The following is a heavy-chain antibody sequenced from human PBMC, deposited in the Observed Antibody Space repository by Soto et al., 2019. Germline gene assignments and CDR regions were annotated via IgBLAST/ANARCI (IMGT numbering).Heavy chain of an antibody. CDR2: INHSGST. CDR1: GGSFCGYY. J-gene: IGHJ4*02. CDR3: ARDRWLRPFDY. Sequence: SETLSLTCAVYGGSFCGYYWSWIRQPPGKGLEWIGEINHSGSTNYNPSLKSRVTISVDTSKNQFSLKLSSVTAADTAVYYCARDRWLRPFDYWGQGTLVTVSS. D-gene: IGHD5-12*01. V-gene: IGHV4-34*01.